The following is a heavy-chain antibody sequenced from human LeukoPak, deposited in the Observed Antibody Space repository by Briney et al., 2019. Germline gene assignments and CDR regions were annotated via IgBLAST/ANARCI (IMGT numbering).Heavy chain of an antibody. CDR1: GYTFTNYY. J-gene: IGHJ5*02. Sequence: ASVKVSCKASGYTFTNYYMHWVRQAPGQGLEWMGIINPGGGSTHYAQNFQGRVTMTRDTSTSTIYMELSSLRSEDTAVYYCAADKAPTDPYNWVDPWGQGTQVIVSS. CDR3: AADKAPTDPYNWVDP. CDR2: INPGGGST. V-gene: IGHV1-46*01. D-gene: IGHD5-18*01.